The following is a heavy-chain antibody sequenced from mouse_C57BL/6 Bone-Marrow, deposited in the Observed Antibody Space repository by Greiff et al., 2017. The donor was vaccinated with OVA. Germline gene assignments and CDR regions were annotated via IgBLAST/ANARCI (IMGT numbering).Heavy chain of an antibody. CDR1: GYAFSSSW. J-gene: IGHJ4*01. CDR2: IYPGDGDT. CDR3: ARETDSSDGCYAMDY. D-gene: IGHD2-3*01. V-gene: IGHV1-82*01. Sequence: QVQLQQSGPELVKPGASVKISCKASGYAFSSSWMNWVKQRPGKGLEWIGRIYPGDGDTNYNGKFKGKATLTADKSSSTAYMQLSSLTSEDSAVYFCARETDSSDGCYAMDYWGQGTSVTVSS.